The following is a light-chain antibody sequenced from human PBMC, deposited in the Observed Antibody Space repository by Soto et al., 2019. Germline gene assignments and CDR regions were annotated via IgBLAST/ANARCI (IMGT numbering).Light chain of an antibody. CDR1: SSNIGSNT. V-gene: IGLV1-44*01. CDR2: SNN. CDR3: AAWDDSLNCVV. Sequence: QSVLTQPPSASGTPGQRVTISCSGGSSNIGSNTVNWYQQLPGTAPKLLIYSNNQRPSGVPDRFSGSKSGTSASLAISGLQSEDEADYYCAAWDDSLNCVVFGGGTKLTVL. J-gene: IGLJ2*01.